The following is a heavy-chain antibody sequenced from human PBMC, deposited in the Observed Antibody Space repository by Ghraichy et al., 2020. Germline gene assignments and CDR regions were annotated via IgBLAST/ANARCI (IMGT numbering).Heavy chain of an antibody. CDR3: TRDPDMDV. CDR1: GFTVSNTY. Sequence: LSLTCAASGFTVSNTYMSWVRQAPGKGLECMSVIYGDGSTYYADSVKGRFTISRDNPKNTIYLQVSSLRAEDTAVFYCTRDPDMDVWGQGTTVTVSS. V-gene: IGHV3-53*01. CDR2: IYGDGST. J-gene: IGHJ6*02.